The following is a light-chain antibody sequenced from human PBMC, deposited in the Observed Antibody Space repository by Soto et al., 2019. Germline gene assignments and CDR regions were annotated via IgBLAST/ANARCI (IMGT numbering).Light chain of an antibody. Sequence: DIVMTQSPDSLAVSLGERATINCKSSQSVLYSSNNKNYLAWYQQKPGQPPKLLIYWASTRESGVPDRFSGSGSGTDFTLTISSLQAEDVAVYYCQQYYSTPPYTLGQRTKLEIK. J-gene: IGKJ2*01. CDR1: QSVLYSSNNKNY. V-gene: IGKV4-1*01. CDR3: QQYYSTPPYT. CDR2: WAS.